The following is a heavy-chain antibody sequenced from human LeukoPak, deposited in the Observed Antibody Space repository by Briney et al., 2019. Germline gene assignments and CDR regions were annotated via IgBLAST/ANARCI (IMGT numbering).Heavy chain of an antibody. Sequence: GGSLRLSCAASGFSFSDYDMHWVRQAPGKGLEWVTFIRYDGTNTYADSVKGRFTISRDNSKNTVYLQMNSLRAEDTAVYYCAKEYYYYYYMDVWGKGTTVTVS. CDR1: GFSFSDYD. J-gene: IGHJ6*03. V-gene: IGHV3-30*02. CDR2: IRYDGTNT. CDR3: AKEYYYYYYMDV.